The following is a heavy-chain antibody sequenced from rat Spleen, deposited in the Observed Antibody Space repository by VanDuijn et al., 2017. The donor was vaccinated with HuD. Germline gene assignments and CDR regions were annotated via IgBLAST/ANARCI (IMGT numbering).Heavy chain of an antibody. CDR1: GFTFSDFY. CDR3: TRHPRYNNAHYWYFDF. J-gene: IGHJ1*01. V-gene: IGHV5-22*01. D-gene: IGHD1-5*01. CDR2: IKYEDFTP. Sequence: EVQLVESGGGFVQPGRSLKLSCAASGFTFSDFYMAWVRQAPKKGLEWVASIKYEDFTPYYRDSVMGRFTISRDDGESTLYLQMNSLRSEDTATYYCTRHPRYNNAHYWYFDFWGPGTMVTVSS.